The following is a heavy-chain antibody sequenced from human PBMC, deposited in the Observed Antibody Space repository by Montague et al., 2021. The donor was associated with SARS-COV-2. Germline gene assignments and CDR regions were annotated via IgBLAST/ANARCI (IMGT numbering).Heavy chain of an antibody. CDR3: AKDREMDYSADY. J-gene: IGHJ4*02. V-gene: IGHV3-23*01. Sequence: SLRLSCASSGFIFRHYAMSWVRQAPGKGLEWVSSISTSGDYTYYADSLKGRFTISRDNSRNTLYLQMNSLRAEDTAIYYCAKDREMDYSADYWGQGTLVTVSS. D-gene: IGHD5-24*01. CDR2: ISTSGDYT. CDR1: GFIFRHYA.